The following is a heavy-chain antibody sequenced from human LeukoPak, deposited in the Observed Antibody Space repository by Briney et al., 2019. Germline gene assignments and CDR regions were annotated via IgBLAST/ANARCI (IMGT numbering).Heavy chain of an antibody. J-gene: IGHJ3*02. V-gene: IGHV1-24*01. Sequence: GASVKVSCKVSGYTLTELSMHWVRQAPGKGLEWMGGFDPEDGETIYAQKFQGRVTMTEDTSTDTAYMELSSLRSEDTAVYYCATDESSVTTFYAFDIWGQGTMVTVSS. D-gene: IGHD4-17*01. CDR3: ATDESSVTTFYAFDI. CDR1: GYTLTELS. CDR2: FDPEDGET.